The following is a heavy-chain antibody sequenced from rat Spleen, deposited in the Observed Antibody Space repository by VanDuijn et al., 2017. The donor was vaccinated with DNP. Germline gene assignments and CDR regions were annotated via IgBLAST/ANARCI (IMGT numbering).Heavy chain of an antibody. V-gene: IGHV5-25*01. D-gene: IGHD1-2*01. Sequence: EVQLVDSGGGLVQPGRSLKLSCEVSGFTFSNFDMAWVRQAPMKGLEWVATIGTTGGSRYYRDSVKGRFTVSRDNGKSVLYLQMDSLRSEDTATYYCARSTITAISNWFLYWGQGTLVTVSS. J-gene: IGHJ3*01. CDR3: ARSTITAISNWFLY. CDR1: GFTFSNFD. CDR2: IGTTGGSR.